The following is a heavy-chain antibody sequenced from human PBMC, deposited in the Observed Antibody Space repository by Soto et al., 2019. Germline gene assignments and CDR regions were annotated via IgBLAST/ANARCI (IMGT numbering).Heavy chain of an antibody. CDR2: IIPIFGTA. D-gene: IGHD3-9*01. J-gene: IGHJ4*02. CDR1: GGTFSSYA. CDR3: ARAGTYYDILTGPYLDY. V-gene: IGHV1-69*13. Sequence: GASVKVSCKASGGTFSSYAISWVRQAPGQGLEWMGGIIPIFGTANYAQKFQGRVTITADESTSTAYMELSSLRSEDTAVYYCARAGTYYDILTGPYLDYWGQGTLVTAPQ.